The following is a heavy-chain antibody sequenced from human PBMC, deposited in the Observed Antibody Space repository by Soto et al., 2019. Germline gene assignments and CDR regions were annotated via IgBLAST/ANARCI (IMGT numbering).Heavy chain of an antibody. V-gene: IGHV1-69*13. CDR2: IIPIFGTA. J-gene: IGHJ3*02. Sequence: SVKVSCKASGGTFSSYAISWVRQAPGQGLEWMGGIIPIFGTANYAQKFQGRITITADESTSTAYMELSSLRSEDTAVYYCASYCSGGSCYHSAFDIWGQGTMVTVSS. D-gene: IGHD2-15*01. CDR1: GGTFSSYA. CDR3: ASYCSGGSCYHSAFDI.